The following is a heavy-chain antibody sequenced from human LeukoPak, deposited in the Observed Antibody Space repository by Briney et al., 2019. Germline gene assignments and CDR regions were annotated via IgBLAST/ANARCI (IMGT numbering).Heavy chain of an antibody. CDR2: IYYSGST. CDR1: GGSISSYY. V-gene: IGHV4-59*01. CDR3: ARESAVPAATDDFDI. J-gene: IGHJ3*02. Sequence: SETLSLTCTVSGGSISSYYWSWIRQPPGKGLEWIGYIYYSGSTNYNPSLKSRVTISVDTSKNQFSLKLSSVTAADTAVYYCARESAVPAATDDFDIWGQGTMVTVSS. D-gene: IGHD2-2*01.